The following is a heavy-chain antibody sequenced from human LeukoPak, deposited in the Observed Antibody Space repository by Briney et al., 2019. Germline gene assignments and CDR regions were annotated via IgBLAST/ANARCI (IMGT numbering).Heavy chain of an antibody. J-gene: IGHJ4*02. CDR1: GGSISSYY. CDR3: ARDCDYDSSGYYSPLFFVY. V-gene: IGHV4-4*07. D-gene: IGHD3-22*01. Sequence: SETLSLTRTVSGGSISSYYRSWIRQPAGKGLEWIGRIYTSGSTNYNPSLKSRVTMSVDTSKNQFSLKLSSVTAADTAVYYCARDCDYDSSGYYSPLFFVYGGQGTLVTVSS. CDR2: IYTSGST.